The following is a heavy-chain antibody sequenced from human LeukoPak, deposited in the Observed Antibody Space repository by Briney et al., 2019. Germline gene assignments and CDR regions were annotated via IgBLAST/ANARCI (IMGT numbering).Heavy chain of an antibody. D-gene: IGHD3-22*01. CDR2: ISSSSSYI. CDR1: GFTFSSYS. V-gene: IGHV3-21*04. CDR3: ARTPMTKPFYYYYYLDV. J-gene: IGHJ6*03. Sequence: GGSLRLSCAASGFTFSSYSMNWVRQAPGKGLEWVSSISSSSSYIYYADSVKGRFTISRDNAKNSLYLQMNSLRAEDTAVYYCARTPMTKPFYYYYYLDVWGKGTTVTVSS.